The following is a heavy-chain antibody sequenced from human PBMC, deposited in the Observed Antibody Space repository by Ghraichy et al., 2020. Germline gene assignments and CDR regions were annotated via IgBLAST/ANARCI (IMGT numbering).Heavy chain of an antibody. CDR3: AREIRLDYGDYGLRFVTSNWYFDL. Sequence: GGSLRLSCAASGFTFSSYSMNWVRQAPGKGLEWVSYISSSSTIYYADSVKGRFTISRDNAKNSLYLQMNSLRDEDTAVYYCAREIRLDYGDYGLRFVTSNWYFDLWGRGTLVTVSS. CDR1: GFTFSSYS. CDR2: ISSSSTI. D-gene: IGHD4-17*01. J-gene: IGHJ2*01. V-gene: IGHV3-48*02.